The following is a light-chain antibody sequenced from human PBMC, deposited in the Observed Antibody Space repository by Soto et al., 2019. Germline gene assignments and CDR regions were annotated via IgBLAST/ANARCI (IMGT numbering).Light chain of an antibody. CDR2: GAS. V-gene: IGKV3-20*01. J-gene: IGKJ4*01. Sequence: IVYTHSPASLSVSEWQGSTPSCCPSQSVGSDLAWYQQKPGQAPRLLIYGASNRATGIPDRFSGSGSGTDFTLTISRLEPEDFAVYYCQQSGTSPPVAFGGGTKVDIK. CDR1: QSVGSD. CDR3: QQSGTSPPVA.